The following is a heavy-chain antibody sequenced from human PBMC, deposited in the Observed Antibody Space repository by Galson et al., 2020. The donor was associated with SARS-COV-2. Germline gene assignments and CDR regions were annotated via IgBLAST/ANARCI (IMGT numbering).Heavy chain of an antibody. Sequence: GGSLRLSCAASGFTFNSYDMHWVRQATGKGLEWVSAIGTAGDTYYPGSVKGRFTISRENAKNSLYLQMNSLRAGDTAVYYCARGHQVAGRGEDAFDIWGQGTMVTVSS. CDR1: GFTFNSYD. CDR2: IGTAGDT. D-gene: IGHD6-19*01. CDR3: ARGHQVAGRGEDAFDI. J-gene: IGHJ3*02. V-gene: IGHV3-13*01.